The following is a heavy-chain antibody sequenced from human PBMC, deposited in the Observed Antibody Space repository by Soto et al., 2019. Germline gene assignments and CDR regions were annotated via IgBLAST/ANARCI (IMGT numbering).Heavy chain of an antibody. CDR2: ISSSRYYI. D-gene: IGHD2-2*01. J-gene: IGHJ6*02. Sequence: GGSLRLSCAASGFTFSSYSMNWVRQAPGKGLEWVSSISSSRYYIYYADSVKGRFTISRDNAKNSLYLQMNSLRAEDTAVYYCARAYCSSTSCLQGSYYYYGMDVWGQGTTVTVSS. CDR1: GFTFSSYS. CDR3: ARAYCSSTSCLQGSYYYYGMDV. V-gene: IGHV3-21*01.